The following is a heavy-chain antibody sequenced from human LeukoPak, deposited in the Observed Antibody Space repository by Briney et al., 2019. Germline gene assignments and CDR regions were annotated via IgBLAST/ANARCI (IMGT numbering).Heavy chain of an antibody. CDR3: VKDQREAYRSGWSRDFDY. V-gene: IGHV3-30*18. CDR2: ISHDGINT. J-gene: IGHJ4*02. CDR1: GFTFSNYA. D-gene: IGHD6-19*01. Sequence: PGGSLRLSCAASGFTFSNYAMHWVRQDSGRGLDWVAVISHDGINTYYADSVKGRFTISRDNSKNTLYLQVNSLRVEDTAVYYCVKDQREAYRSGWSRDFDYGGQGTLVTVSS.